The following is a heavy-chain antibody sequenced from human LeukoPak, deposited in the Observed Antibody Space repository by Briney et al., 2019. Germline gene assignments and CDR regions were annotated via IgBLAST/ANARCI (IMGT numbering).Heavy chain of an antibody. CDR2: IYYSGST. CDR3: ARGAPRSAIFL. V-gene: IGHV4-59*08. J-gene: IGHJ4*02. D-gene: IGHD2/OR15-2a*01. CDR1: GGSFSGYY. Sequence: SETLSLTCAVYGGSFSGYYWSWIRQPPGKGLEWIGYIYYSGSTNYNPSLKSRVTISVDTSKNQFSLKLSSVTAADTAVYYCARGAPRSAIFLWGQGTLVTVSS.